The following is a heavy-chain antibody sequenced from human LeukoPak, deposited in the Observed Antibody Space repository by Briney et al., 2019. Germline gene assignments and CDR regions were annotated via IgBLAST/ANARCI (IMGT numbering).Heavy chain of an antibody. V-gene: IGHV1-69*13. CDR2: IIPIFGTA. D-gene: IGHD3-16*02. J-gene: IGHJ4*02. CDR1: GGTFSSYA. CDR3: ARAGARWIVYDYVWGSYRPFDY. Sequence: ASVKVSCKASGGTFSSYAISWVRQAPGQGLEWMGGIIPIFGTANYAQKFQGRVTITADESTSTAYMELRSLRSDDTAVYYCARAGARWIVYDYVWGSYRPFDYWGQGTLVTVSS.